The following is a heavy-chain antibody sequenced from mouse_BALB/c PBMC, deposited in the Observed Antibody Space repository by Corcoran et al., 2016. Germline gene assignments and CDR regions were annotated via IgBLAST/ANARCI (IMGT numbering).Heavy chain of an antibody. D-gene: IGHD2-1*01. CDR3: ANGNYVDY. CDR1: GYTFTNSG. J-gene: IGHJ2*01. CDR2: INTYTGEP. V-gene: IGHV9-3-1*01. Sequence: QIQLVQSGAELKKPGETVKISCKASGYTFTNSGMNWVKQAPGKGLKWMGWINTYTGEPTYADDFKGRFAFSLETSASTAYLQINNLKNEDTATYFCANGNYVDYWGQGTTLTVSS.